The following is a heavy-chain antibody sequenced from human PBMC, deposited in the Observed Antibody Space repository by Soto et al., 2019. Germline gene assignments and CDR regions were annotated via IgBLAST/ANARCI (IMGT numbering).Heavy chain of an antibody. Sequence: SETLSLTCAVYGGSFSGYDWSWIRQPPGKGLEWIGEINHSGSTNYNPSLKSRVTISVDTSKNQFSLKLSSVTAADTAVYYCARGPWGNYGSGSYYNYYYYGMDVWGQGTTVTVSS. D-gene: IGHD3-10*01. J-gene: IGHJ6*02. CDR3: ARGPWGNYGSGSYYNYYYYGMDV. CDR2: INHSGST. V-gene: IGHV4-34*01. CDR1: GGSFSGYD.